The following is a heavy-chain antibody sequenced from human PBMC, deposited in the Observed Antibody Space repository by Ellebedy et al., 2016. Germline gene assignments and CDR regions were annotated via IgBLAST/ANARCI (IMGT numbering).Heavy chain of an antibody. V-gene: IGHV1-24*01. D-gene: IGHD4-17*01. J-gene: IGHJ5*02. CDR3: ATDLYGALNWFDP. Sequence: ASVKVSCKVSGYTLTELSMHWVRQAPGKGLEWMGGFDPEDGETIYAQKFQGRVTMTEGTSTDTAYMELSSLRSEDTAVYYCATDLYGALNWFDPWGQGTLVTVSS. CDR1: GYTLTELS. CDR2: FDPEDGET.